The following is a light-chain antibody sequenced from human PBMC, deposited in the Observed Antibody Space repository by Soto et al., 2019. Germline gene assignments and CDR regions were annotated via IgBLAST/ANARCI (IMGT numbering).Light chain of an antibody. Sequence: EIVLTQSPATLSLSPGERATLSCRASQSVSSYLAWYQQKPGQAPRLLIYDASNRATGIPARFSGSGSGTDFTLTISSLEPEDFAVYYCQQRSNWPPWTFGQGTKGEIK. V-gene: IGKV3-11*01. J-gene: IGKJ1*01. CDR2: DAS. CDR3: QQRSNWPPWT. CDR1: QSVSSY.